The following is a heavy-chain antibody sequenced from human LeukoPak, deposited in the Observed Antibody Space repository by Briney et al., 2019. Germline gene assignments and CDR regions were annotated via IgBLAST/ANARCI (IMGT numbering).Heavy chain of an antibody. Sequence: GASVKVSCKASGYTFIGYYMHWVRQAPEHGLEWMGWINPNSGGTNYAQKFQGRVTMTRDTSISTAYMELSRLRSDDTAVYYCARGRGSFAFGFHWGQGTLVTVSS. D-gene: IGHD3-3*01. CDR1: GYTFIGYY. V-gene: IGHV1-2*02. J-gene: IGHJ4*02. CDR3: ARGRGSFAFGFH. CDR2: INPNSGGT.